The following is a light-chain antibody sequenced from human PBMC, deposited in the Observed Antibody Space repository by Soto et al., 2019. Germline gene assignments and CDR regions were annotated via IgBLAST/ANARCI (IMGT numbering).Light chain of an antibody. Sequence: EIVLTRSPGTLPLSPGDRATLSFRASQSVSSSDLAWYQQKPGQAPTLLIYGASTRATGIPDRFSGSGSGTDFTLTISRLEPEDFAVYYCQQYGGSPLYTFGQGTKLEIK. CDR3: QQYGGSPLYT. CDR1: QSVSSSD. CDR2: GAS. J-gene: IGKJ2*01. V-gene: IGKV3-20*01.